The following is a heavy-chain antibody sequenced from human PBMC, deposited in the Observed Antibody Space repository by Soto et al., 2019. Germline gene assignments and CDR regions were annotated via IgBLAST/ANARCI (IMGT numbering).Heavy chain of an antibody. V-gene: IGHV3-30*18. D-gene: IGHD3-10*01. J-gene: IGHJ4*02. CDR3: AKDRMGAGVRGYFDY. Sequence: QVQLVESGGGVVRPGKSLRLSCAGFGFTFSSYGMDWVRQAPGKGLEWVAVISYDGSNKYYADSVKGRFTISRDNSKNTLYLQMSSLRADDTAVYYCAKDRMGAGVRGYFDYWGQGTLVTVSS. CDR1: GFTFSSYG. CDR2: ISYDGSNK.